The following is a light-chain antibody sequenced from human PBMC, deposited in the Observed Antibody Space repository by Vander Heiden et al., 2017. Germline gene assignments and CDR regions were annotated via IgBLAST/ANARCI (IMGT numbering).Light chain of an antibody. J-gene: IGLJ1*01. CDR1: SSNIGDNT. CDR3: SAWDGSLNAHV. CDR2: SDH. Sequence: QSVLTQPPSASATPGQRVTLSCSGSSSNIGDNTVNWYQPFPAPSPKLLIYSDHQRPSGVSDRFSGSKSGTSASLAITGLQSEDEADYYCSAWDGSLNAHVFGTGTRVTVL. V-gene: IGLV1-44*01.